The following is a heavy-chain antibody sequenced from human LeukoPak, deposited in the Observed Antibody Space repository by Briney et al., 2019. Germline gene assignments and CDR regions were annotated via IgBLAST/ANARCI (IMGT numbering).Heavy chain of an antibody. CDR1: GFTFSSYN. J-gene: IGHJ1*01. CDR3: ARAEVLLWFGESPGAEYFQH. V-gene: IGHV3-21*01. D-gene: IGHD3-10*01. Sequence: GGSLRLSCAASGFTFSSYNMNWVRQAPGKGLEWVSSISSRGSCIYYADSVKGRFTISRDNAKNSLYLQMNSLRAEDTAVYYCARAEVLLWFGESPGAEYFQHWGQGTLVTVSS. CDR2: ISSRGSCI.